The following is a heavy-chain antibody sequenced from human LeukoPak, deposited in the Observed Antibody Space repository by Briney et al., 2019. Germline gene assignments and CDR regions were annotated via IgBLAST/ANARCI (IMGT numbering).Heavy chain of an antibody. Sequence: SETLSLTCAVYGGSFSGYYWSWIRQPPGKGLEWIGEINHSGSTNYNPSLKSRVTISVDTSKNQFSLKLSSVTAADTAVYYCARPRYFSYYRMDVWGQGTTVTVSS. J-gene: IGHJ6*02. CDR2: INHSGST. V-gene: IGHV4-34*01. CDR3: ARPRYFSYYRMDV. CDR1: GGSFSGYY.